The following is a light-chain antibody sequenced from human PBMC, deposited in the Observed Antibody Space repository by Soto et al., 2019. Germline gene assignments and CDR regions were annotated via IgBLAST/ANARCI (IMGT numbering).Light chain of an antibody. V-gene: IGKV3-15*01. J-gene: IGKJ2*01. CDR1: QSVGSN. Sequence: EIVMTQSPATLSVSPGERASLSCRASQSVGSNLAWYQQTADQAPRLLIYGASTRATGIPARFSGSGSGTEFTLTISSRQSEDFAVYSCQQYTNWPYTFGQGTKLEIK. CDR3: QQYTNWPYT. CDR2: GAS.